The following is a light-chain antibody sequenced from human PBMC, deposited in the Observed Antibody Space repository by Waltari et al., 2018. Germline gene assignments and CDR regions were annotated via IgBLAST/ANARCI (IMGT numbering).Light chain of an antibody. CDR1: QGISSW. CDR3: QQYNSYSMYT. V-gene: IGKV1-5*01. Sequence: DIQMTQSPSTLSASVGYRVTIPCRASQGISSWLAWYQQKPGKAPKLLIYDASSLESGVPSRFSGSGSGTEFTLTISSLQPDDFATYYCQQYNSYSMYTFGQGTKLEIK. J-gene: IGKJ2*01. CDR2: DAS.